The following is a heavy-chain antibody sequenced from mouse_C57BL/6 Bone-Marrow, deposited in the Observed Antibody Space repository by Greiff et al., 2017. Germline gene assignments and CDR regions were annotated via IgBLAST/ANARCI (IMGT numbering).Heavy chain of an antibody. D-gene: IGHD1-1*01. CDR3: ARLGGYYYGSSYYCDY. CDR2: IDPSDSYT. Sequence: VQLQQPGAELVMPGASVKLSCKASGYTFTSYWMHWVKQRPGQGLEWIGEIDPSDSYTNYNQKFKGKSTLTVDKSSSTAYMQLSSLTSEDSAVYYCARLGGYYYGSSYYCDYWGQGTTLTVSS. V-gene: IGHV1-69*01. CDR1: GYTFTSYW. J-gene: IGHJ2*01.